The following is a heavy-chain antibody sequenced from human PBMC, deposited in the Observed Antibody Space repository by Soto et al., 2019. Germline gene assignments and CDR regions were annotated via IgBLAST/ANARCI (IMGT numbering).Heavy chain of an antibody. V-gene: IGHV3-7*01. CDR2: INQDGSEK. Sequence: EVQLEESGGGLVQPGGSLRLSCAASGFTSSSNWMNWVRQAPGKGLEWVAKINQDGSEKYYVDSVKGRFTISRDNAKNSLYLQMSSLRAGDTAVYYCARRHWYFYYMDVWGEGTTVTVSS. CDR1: GFTSSSNW. J-gene: IGHJ6*03. CDR3: ARRHWYFYYMDV. D-gene: IGHD1-1*01.